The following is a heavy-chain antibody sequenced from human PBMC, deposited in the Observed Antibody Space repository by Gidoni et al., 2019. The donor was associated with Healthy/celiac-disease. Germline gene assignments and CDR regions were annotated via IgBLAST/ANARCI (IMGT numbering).Heavy chain of an antibody. CDR3: ARDAGAAGTPPTRYFQH. CDR1: GGSISSSY. Sequence: QVQLQESGPGLVKPSETLSPTCTVPGGSISSSYWSWIRQPPGKGLEWIGYIYYSGSTNYNPSLKSRVTISVDTSKNQFSLKLSSVTAADTAVYYCARDAGAAGTPPTRYFQHWGQGTLVTVSS. J-gene: IGHJ1*01. CDR2: IYYSGST. D-gene: IGHD6-13*01. V-gene: IGHV4-59*01.